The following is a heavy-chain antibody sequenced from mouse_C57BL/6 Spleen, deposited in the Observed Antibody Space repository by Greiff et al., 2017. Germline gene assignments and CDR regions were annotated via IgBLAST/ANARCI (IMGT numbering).Heavy chain of an antibody. V-gene: IGHV3-6*01. CDR2: ISYDGSN. J-gene: IGHJ3*01. CDR1: GYSITSGYY. CDR3: ASYDYDGAWFAY. D-gene: IGHD2-4*01. Sequence: EVQLQESGPGLVKPSQSLSLTCSVTGYSITSGYYWNWIRQFPGNKLEWMGYISYDGSNNYNPSLKNRISITRDTSKNQFFLKLNSVTTEDTATYYCASYDYDGAWFAYWGQGTLGTVSA.